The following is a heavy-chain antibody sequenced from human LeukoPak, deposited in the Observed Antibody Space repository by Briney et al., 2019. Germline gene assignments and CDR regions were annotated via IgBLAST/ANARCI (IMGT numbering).Heavy chain of an antibody. CDR2: IGISSGNT. J-gene: IGHJ4*01. V-gene: IGHV3-48*01. CDR1: GFNFIDYS. Sequence: GGSLRLSCAASGFNFIDYSMNWVRQAPGKGLEWISYIGISSGNTKYADTVKGRFTISRDKARNSLYLQMNSLRVEDTAVYYCARDHRYAFDNWGHGTLVTASS. D-gene: IGHD5-12*01. CDR3: ARDHRYAFDN.